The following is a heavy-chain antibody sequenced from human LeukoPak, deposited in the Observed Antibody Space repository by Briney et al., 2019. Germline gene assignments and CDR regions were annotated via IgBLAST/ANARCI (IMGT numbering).Heavy chain of an antibody. Sequence: PSETLSLTCTVSGYSISSGYHWGWIRQPPGKGLEWIGSIYHSGSTYYNPSLKSRVTISVDTSKNQFSLKLSSVTAADTAVYYCASEDRVGATGALDYWGQGTLVTVSS. J-gene: IGHJ4*02. CDR1: GYSISSGYH. D-gene: IGHD1-26*01. CDR2: IYHSGST. CDR3: ASEDRVGATGALDY. V-gene: IGHV4-38-2*02.